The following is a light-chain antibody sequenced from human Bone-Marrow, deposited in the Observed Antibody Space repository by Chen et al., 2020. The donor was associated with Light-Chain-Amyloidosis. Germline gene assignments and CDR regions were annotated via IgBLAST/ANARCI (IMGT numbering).Light chain of an antibody. CDR3: QSADSSGTYEVI. V-gene: IGLV3-25*03. J-gene: IGLJ2*01. CDR2: RDT. Sequence: SYELTQPPSVSVSPGQTARITCSGDDLPTKYAYWYQQKPGQAPVLGIHRDTERPSGISERFSGSISGTTATLTISGVQAEDEADYHGQSADSSGTYEVIFGGGTKLTVL. CDR1: DLPTKY.